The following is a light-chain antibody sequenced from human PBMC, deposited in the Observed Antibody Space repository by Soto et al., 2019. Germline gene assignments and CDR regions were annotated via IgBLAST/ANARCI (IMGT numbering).Light chain of an antibody. Sequence: EIVMTQSPATLSMSPGERATLSCRATQSVRSNLAWYQQKPGQAPRLLINGASTRATGIPARFSGSGSGTEFTLTISSLQSEDFAVYYCHQYNNWPQTFGQGTKLEIK. CDR1: QSVRSN. CDR3: HQYNNWPQT. V-gene: IGKV3-15*01. CDR2: GAS. J-gene: IGKJ2*01.